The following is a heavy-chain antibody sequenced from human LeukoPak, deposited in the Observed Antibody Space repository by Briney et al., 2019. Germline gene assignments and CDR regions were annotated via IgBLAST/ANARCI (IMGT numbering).Heavy chain of an antibody. CDR3: ARGMVRGIYYYYYMDV. CDR1: GYTFTSYG. CDR2: ISAYNGNT. J-gene: IGHJ6*03. D-gene: IGHD3-10*01. Sequence: ASVKVSCKASGYTFTSYGISWVRQAPGQGLEWMGWISAYNGNTNYAQKLQGRVTMTTDTSTSTAYMELSRLRSDDTAVYYCARGMVRGIYYYYYMDVWGKGTTVTISS. V-gene: IGHV1-18*01.